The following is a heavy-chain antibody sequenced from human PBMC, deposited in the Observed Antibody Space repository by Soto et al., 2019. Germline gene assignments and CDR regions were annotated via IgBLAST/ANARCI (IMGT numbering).Heavy chain of an antibody. CDR3: ARDTGAYYYDSSGYRDYFDY. CDR1: GGSISSGGYY. V-gene: IGHV4-31*01. J-gene: IGHJ4*02. CDR2: IYYSGST. Sequence: QVHLQESGPGLVKPSQTLSLTCTVSGGSISSGGYYWNWIRQHPGKGLEWIGYIYYSGSTYYHPPLKSLVPISVDTSKNQFSLQLSSVTAADTAVYYCARDTGAYYYDSSGYRDYFDYWGQGTLVTVSS. D-gene: IGHD3-22*01.